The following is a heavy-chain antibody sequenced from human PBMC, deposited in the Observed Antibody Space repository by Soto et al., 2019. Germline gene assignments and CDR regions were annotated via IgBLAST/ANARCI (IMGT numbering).Heavy chain of an antibody. CDR3: AKDPYCSGGSGYPHGMDV. Sequence: QVQLVESGGGVVQPGRSLRLSCAASGFTFSSYGMHWVRQAPGKGLEWVAVISYDGSNKYYADSVKGRFTISRDNSKNTLYLQMNSLRAEDTAVYYCAKDPYCSGGSGYPHGMDVWGQGTTVTVSS. V-gene: IGHV3-30*18. CDR1: GFTFSSYG. CDR2: ISYDGSNK. J-gene: IGHJ6*02. D-gene: IGHD2-15*01.